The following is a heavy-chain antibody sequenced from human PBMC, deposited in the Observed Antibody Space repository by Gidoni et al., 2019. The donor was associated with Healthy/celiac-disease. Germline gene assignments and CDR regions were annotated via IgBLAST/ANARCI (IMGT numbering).Heavy chain of an antibody. Sequence: ELQLVESGGGLVQPGGSLRLSCSASGFTFSSYAMHWVRQAPGKGLEYVSAISSNGGSTYYADSVKGRFTISRDNSKNTLYLQMSSLRAEDTAVYYCVKDLRQQLAHAEYFQHWGQGTLVTVSS. J-gene: IGHJ1*01. D-gene: IGHD6-13*01. CDR3: VKDLRQQLAHAEYFQH. CDR2: ISSNGGST. V-gene: IGHV3-64D*09. CDR1: GFTFSSYA.